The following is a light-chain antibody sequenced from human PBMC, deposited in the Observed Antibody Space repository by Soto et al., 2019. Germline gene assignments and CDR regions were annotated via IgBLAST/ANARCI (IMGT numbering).Light chain of an antibody. V-gene: IGKV1-33*01. Sequence: DIQMAHSPSSLSASLGDRITITCQASQDISNRLNWYHQKPGKAPNLLIYDASNLAAGVPSGFSGSGSGTHFTFTITSLQPEDIGTYYCQNCFTVPYTFGQGTKVDIK. CDR2: DAS. CDR1: QDISNR. J-gene: IGKJ2*01. CDR3: QNCFTVPYT.